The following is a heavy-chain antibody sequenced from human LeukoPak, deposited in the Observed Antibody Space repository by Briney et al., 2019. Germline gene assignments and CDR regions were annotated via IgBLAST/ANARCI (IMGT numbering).Heavy chain of an antibody. V-gene: IGHV4-34*01. CDR2: INHSGST. Sequence: PSETLSLTCAVYGGSFSGYYWSWIRQPPGKGLEWIGEINHSGSTNYSPSLKSRVTISVDASKNQFSLKLSSVTAADTAVYYCASTEGPYQPWGQGTLVTVSS. CDR1: GGSFSGYY. J-gene: IGHJ5*02. CDR3: ASTEGPYQP.